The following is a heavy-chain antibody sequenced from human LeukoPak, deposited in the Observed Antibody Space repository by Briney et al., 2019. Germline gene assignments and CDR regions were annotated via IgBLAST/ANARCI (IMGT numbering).Heavy chain of an antibody. CDR3: ARDLGSGTPYDILTGYLRGYYGMDV. V-gene: IGHV3-74*01. CDR2: INSDGSST. Sequence: GGSLRLSCAASGFTFSSYWMHWVRQAPGKGLVWVSRINSDGSSTSYADSVKGRFTISRDNAKNTLYLQMNSLRAEDTAVYYCARDLGSGTPYDILTGYLRGYYGMDVWGQGTTVTVSS. J-gene: IGHJ6*02. CDR1: GFTFSSYW. D-gene: IGHD3-9*01.